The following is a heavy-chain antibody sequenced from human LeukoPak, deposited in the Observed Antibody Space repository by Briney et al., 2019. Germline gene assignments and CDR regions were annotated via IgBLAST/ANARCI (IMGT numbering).Heavy chain of an antibody. V-gene: IGHV4-4*02. CDR2: IYHSGNT. CDR1: GGPISSSNW. Sequence: PSGTLSLTCAVSGGPISSSNWWSWVRQPPGKGLEWIGEIYHSGNTNYNPSLKSRVTISVDKSKNQFSLKLTSVTAADTAVYYCARGVGSYGFADYWGQGTLVIVSS. J-gene: IGHJ4*02. D-gene: IGHD5-18*01. CDR3: ARGVGSYGFADY.